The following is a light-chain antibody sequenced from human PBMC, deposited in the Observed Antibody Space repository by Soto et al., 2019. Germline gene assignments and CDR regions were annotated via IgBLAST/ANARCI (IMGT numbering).Light chain of an antibody. J-gene: IGKJ1*01. CDR1: QSISSY. V-gene: IGKV1-39*01. CDR2: AAS. Sequence: DIQMTQSPSSLSASVGDRVTITCRASQSISSYLNWYQQKPGKAPKLLIYAASSLQSGVPSRFRGSGSGTDFTLTISCLQREDSATYYCQQSYSTPGTFGQGTKADIK. CDR3: QQSYSTPGT.